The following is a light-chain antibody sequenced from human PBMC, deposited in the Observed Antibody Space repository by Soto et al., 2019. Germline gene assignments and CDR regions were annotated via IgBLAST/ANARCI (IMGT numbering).Light chain of an antibody. CDR1: SSDVGAYTY. J-gene: IGLJ2*01. Sequence: QSALTQPASVSGSPGQSITISCTGTSSDVGAYTYVSWYQQHPGKVPKLMIYHVSNRPSGVSIRFSGSKSGNTASLTISGLQAEDEADYYCSSYTSRSTVEFGGGTKLTV. V-gene: IGLV2-14*01. CDR3: SSYTSRSTVE. CDR2: HVS.